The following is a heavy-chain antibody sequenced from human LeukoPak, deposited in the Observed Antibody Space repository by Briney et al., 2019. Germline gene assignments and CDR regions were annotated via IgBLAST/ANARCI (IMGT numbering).Heavy chain of an antibody. CDR1: GFTFSNFW. D-gene: IGHD5-24*01. Sequence: GGSLRLSCTASGFTFSNFWMGWVRQAPGKGLEWVANIKQDETEKFYLGSVKGRFTISRDNAKNSLYLQMNSLRVEDTALYYCARVRDVYNHVFENWGQGTLVTVS. CDR2: IKQDETEK. J-gene: IGHJ4*02. CDR3: ARVRDVYNHVFEN. V-gene: IGHV3-7*03.